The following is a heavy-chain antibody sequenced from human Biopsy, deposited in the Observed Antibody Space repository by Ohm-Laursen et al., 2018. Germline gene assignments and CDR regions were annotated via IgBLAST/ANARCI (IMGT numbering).Heavy chain of an antibody. D-gene: IGHD2-21*02. CDR3: ARDDAVTVIRGLYY. Sequence: SETLSLTCTVSGGSISSDYWSWIRQTPRKGQEWIGDIYYSGTTDYSPSLKSRVIISIDKSKNQFFQMLSYVTAEDAAVYYCARDDAVTVIRGLYYWGQGALVTVSS. V-gene: IGHV4-59*01. CDR1: GGSISSDY. J-gene: IGHJ4*02. CDR2: IYYSGTT.